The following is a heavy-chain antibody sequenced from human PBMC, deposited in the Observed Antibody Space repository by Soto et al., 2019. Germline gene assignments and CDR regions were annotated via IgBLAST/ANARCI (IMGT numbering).Heavy chain of an antibody. J-gene: IGHJ5*02. D-gene: IGHD4-4*01. CDR2: FYYSGGT. CDR3: ARTVFP. V-gene: IGHV4-31*03. CDR1: GGSISTGGYY. Sequence: QVQLQESGPGLVKPSQTLSLTCTVSGGSISTGGYYWNWIRQHPGKGLEWIGYFYYSGGTYYNPSLKTRATIALHRFQNHFSLQLRFVTAADTVVYHCARTVFPWGQGTLVTVSS.